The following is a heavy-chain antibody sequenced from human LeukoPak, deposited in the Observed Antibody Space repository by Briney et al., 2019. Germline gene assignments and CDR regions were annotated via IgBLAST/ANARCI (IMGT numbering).Heavy chain of an antibody. V-gene: IGHV3-33*01. CDR2: IWYDGSKN. D-gene: IGHD2-2*02. CDR1: GFTFRIHG. Sequence: PGGSLRLSCAASGFTFRIHGMHWLRQAPGKGLEWVANIWYDGSKNYYVDSVKGRFTISRDNFNNTLYLQMNSLRAEDTALYYCARAPYTTGGSFYLDFWGQGTLVTVSS. J-gene: IGHJ4*02. CDR3: ARAPYTTGGSFYLDF.